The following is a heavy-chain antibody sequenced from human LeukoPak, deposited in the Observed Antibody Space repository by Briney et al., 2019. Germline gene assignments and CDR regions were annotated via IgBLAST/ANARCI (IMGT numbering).Heavy chain of an antibody. CDR1: GGSTSSSSYY. V-gene: IGHV4-39*07. CDR2: IYYSGST. Sequence: SETLSLTCTVSGGSTSSSSYYWGWIRQPPGKGLEWIGSIYYSGSTYYNPSLKSRVTISVDTSKNQFSLKLSSVTAADTAVYYCARDQGVIEGYDYWGQGTLVTVSS. J-gene: IGHJ4*02. D-gene: IGHD2/OR15-2a*01. CDR3: ARDQGVIEGYDY.